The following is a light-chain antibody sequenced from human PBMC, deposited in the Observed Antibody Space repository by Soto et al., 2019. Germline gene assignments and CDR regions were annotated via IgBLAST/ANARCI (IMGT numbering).Light chain of an antibody. J-gene: IGKJ1*01. CDR3: QQRSNWPVT. CDR1: QSVSTY. V-gene: IGKV3-11*01. CDR2: DAS. Sequence: EIVLTQSPATLSLSPGARATLSCRARQSVSTYLAWYQQKPGQAPRLLIYDASSRATGIPARFSGSGSGTEFTLTISSLEPEDFALYYCQQRSNWPVTCGQGTRVEIK.